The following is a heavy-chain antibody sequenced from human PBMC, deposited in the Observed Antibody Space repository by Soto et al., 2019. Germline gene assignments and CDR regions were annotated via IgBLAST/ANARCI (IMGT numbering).Heavy chain of an antibody. CDR2: ISSSGSTI. J-gene: IGHJ4*02. Sequence: QVQLVESGGGLVKPGGSLRLSCEASGYTFSEYYMSWLLQARGKVMEGVSYISSSGSTIYYADSVKGRFTISRDNAKNSLYLQMNSLRAEDTAVYYCARSDIVLMVYATLFDYWGQGTLVTVSS. D-gene: IGHD2-8*01. CDR1: GYTFSEYY. V-gene: IGHV3-11*01. CDR3: ARSDIVLMVYATLFDY.